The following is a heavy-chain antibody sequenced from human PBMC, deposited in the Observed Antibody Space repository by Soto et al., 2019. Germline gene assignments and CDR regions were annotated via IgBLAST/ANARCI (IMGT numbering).Heavy chain of an antibody. V-gene: IGHV3-30-3*01. CDR1: GFTFSSYA. J-gene: IGHJ5*02. CDR3: AREAYSGYDFDNWFNP. D-gene: IGHD5-12*01. Sequence: QVQLVESGGGVVQPGRSLRLSCAASGFTFSSYAMHWVRQAPGKGLEWVAVISYDGSNKYYADSVKGRFTISRDNSKNTLYLHMNSLRAEDTAVYYCAREAYSGYDFDNWFNPWGKGTLVTVSS. CDR2: ISYDGSNK.